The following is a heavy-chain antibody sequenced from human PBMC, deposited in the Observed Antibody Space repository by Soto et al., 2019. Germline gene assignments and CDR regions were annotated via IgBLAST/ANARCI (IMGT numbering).Heavy chain of an antibody. CDR1: GFTFSDYG. V-gene: IGHV3-30*18. D-gene: IGHD3-10*01. CDR2: VSYDGSSE. J-gene: IGHJ6*02. Sequence: VQMEESGGGVVQPGRSLRLTCAVSGFTFSDYGMHGVRQAPRKGLEWVAVVSYDGSSEFYADSVKGRFTISRDNSKNTLHLQMNSLRPEDTAVYYCAKAGYCTRGNCYDYYRYGMDVWGQGTAVTVSS. CDR3: AKAGYCTRGNCYDYYRYGMDV.